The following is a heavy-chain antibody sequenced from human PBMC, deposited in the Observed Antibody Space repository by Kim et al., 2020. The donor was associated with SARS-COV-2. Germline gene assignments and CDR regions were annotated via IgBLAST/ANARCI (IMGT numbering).Heavy chain of an antibody. Sequence: ASVKVSCKASGYTFTGYYMHWVRQAPGQGLEWMGWINPNSGGTNYAQKFQGRVTMTRDTSISTAYMELSRLRSDDTAVYYCARDLSYTSYGFYYYGMDVWGQGTTVTVSS. V-gene: IGHV1-2*02. CDR1: GYTFTGYY. J-gene: IGHJ6*02. D-gene: IGHD5-18*01. CDR2: INPNSGGT. CDR3: ARDLSYTSYGFYYYGMDV.